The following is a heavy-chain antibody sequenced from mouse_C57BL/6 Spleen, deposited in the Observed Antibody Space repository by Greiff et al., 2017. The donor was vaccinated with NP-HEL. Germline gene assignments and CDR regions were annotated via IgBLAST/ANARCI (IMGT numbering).Heavy chain of an antibody. J-gene: IGHJ4*01. CDR1: GYTFTSYW. CDR3: ARWGSYYAMDY. V-gene: IGHV1-59*01. Sequence: QVQLQQSGAELVRPGTSVKLSCKASGYTFTSYWMHWVKQRPGQGLEWIGVIDPSDSYTNYNQKFKGKATLTVDTSSSTAYMQLSSLTSEDSAVYYCARWGSYYAMDYWGQGTSVTVSS. CDR2: IDPSDSYT.